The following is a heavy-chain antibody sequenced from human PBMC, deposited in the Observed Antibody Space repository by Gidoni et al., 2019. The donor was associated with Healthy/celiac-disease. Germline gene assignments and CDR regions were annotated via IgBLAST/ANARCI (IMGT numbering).Heavy chain of an antibody. D-gene: IGHD3-3*01. CDR3: ARDRITIFGVVIIDY. J-gene: IGHJ4*02. Sequence: EVQLVESGGGLVKPGGSLRLSCAASGFTFSSYSMNWVRQAPGKGLEWVSSISSSSSYIAYADSVKGRFTISRDNAKNSLYLQMNSLRAEDTAVYYCARDRITIFGVVIIDYWGQGTLVTVSS. CDR1: GFTFSSYS. CDR2: ISSSSSYI. V-gene: IGHV3-21*01.